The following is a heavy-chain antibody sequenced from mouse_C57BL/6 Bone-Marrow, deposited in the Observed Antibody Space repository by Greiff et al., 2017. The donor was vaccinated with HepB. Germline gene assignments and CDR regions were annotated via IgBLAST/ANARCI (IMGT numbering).Heavy chain of an antibody. V-gene: IGHV5-4*03. J-gene: IGHJ4*01. CDR1: GFTFSSYA. D-gene: IGHD1-1*01. CDR3: ARVELTTVVATRYYAMDY. Sequence: DVKLVESGGGLVKPGGSLKLSCAASGFTFSSYAMSWVRQTPEKRLEWVATISDGGSYTYYPDNVKGRFTISRDNAKNNLYLQMSHLKSEDTAMYYCARVELTTVVATRYYAMDYWGQGTSVTVSS. CDR2: ISDGGSYT.